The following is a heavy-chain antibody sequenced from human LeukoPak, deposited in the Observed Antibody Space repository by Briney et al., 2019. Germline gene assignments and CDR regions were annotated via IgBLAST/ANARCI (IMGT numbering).Heavy chain of an antibody. CDR2: ISSSSSYI. Sequence: GGSLRLSCAASGFTFSSYSMNWVRQAPGKGLEWVSSISSSSSYIYYADSVKGRFTISRDNAKNSLYLQMNSLRAEDTAVYYCARVVLPYENYFDYWGQGTLVTVSS. CDR3: ARVVLPYENYFDY. J-gene: IGHJ4*02. CDR1: GFTFSSYS. V-gene: IGHV3-21*01. D-gene: IGHD2-8*01.